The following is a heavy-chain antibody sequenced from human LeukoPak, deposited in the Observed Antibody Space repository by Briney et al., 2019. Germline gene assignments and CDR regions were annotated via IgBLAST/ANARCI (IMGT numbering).Heavy chain of an antibody. CDR1: GGSISSYY. D-gene: IGHD3/OR15-3a*01. V-gene: IGHV4-59*01. Sequence: SSETLSLTCTVSGGSISSYYWTWIRQPPGKGLEWVGYIYYSGSTNYNPSLKSRVTISEDTSKNQFSLKLSSVTAADTAVYYCARGTGKWDAFDIWGQGTMVTVSS. CDR2: IYYSGST. J-gene: IGHJ3*02. CDR3: ARGTGKWDAFDI.